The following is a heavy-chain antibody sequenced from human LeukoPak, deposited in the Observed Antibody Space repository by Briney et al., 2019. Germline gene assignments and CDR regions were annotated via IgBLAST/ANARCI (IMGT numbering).Heavy chain of an antibody. Sequence: ASVKVSCKASGYTFTSYGISWVRQAPGQGLEWMGWISAYNGNTNYAQKLQGRVTMTTDTSTSTAYMELRSLRSDDTAVYYCARDEGRYYYGSGSYYLSASPKLDPWGQGTLVTVSS. D-gene: IGHD3-10*01. CDR1: GYTFTSYG. J-gene: IGHJ5*02. CDR2: ISAYNGNT. V-gene: IGHV1-18*01. CDR3: ARDEGRYYYGSGSYYLSASPKLDP.